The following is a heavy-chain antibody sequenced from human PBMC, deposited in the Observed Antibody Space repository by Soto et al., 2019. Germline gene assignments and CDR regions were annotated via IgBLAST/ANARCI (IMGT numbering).Heavy chain of an antibody. Sequence: QITLKESGPTLVKPTQTLTLTCTFSGFSLSTSGVGVGWIRQPPGKALEWLALIYWDDDKRYSPSLRSRLTISKDTSKNQAVLTMTTMDPVDTATYHCIQSRWGGDCLQSYASHYYYGMDVWGQGTTVTVSS. CDR1: GFSLSTSGVG. J-gene: IGHJ6*02. CDR2: IYWDDDK. CDR3: IQSRWGGDCLQSYASHYYYGMDV. V-gene: IGHV2-5*02. D-gene: IGHD2-21*02.